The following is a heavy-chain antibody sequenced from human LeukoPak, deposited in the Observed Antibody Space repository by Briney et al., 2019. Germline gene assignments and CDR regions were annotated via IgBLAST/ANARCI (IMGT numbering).Heavy chain of an antibody. CDR3: AGFPGIAAAGTGRWFDP. CDR2: IYYSGST. CDR1: GGSISSYY. D-gene: IGHD6-13*01. Sequence: NPSETLSLTCTVSGGSISSYYWSWIRQPPGKGLEWIGYIYYSGSTNYNPSLKSRVTISVDTSKNQFSLKLSSVTAADTAVYYCAGFPGIAAAGTGRWFDPWGQGTLVTVSS. V-gene: IGHV4-59*01. J-gene: IGHJ5*02.